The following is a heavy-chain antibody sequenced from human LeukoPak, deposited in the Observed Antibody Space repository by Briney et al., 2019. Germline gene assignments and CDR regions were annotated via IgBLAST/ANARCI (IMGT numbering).Heavy chain of an antibody. CDR2: MNPNSGNT. V-gene: IGHV1-8*01. CDR1: GYTFTSYD. CDR3: ARGRQGQLARLGRYYYYYMDV. D-gene: IGHD3-16*01. J-gene: IGHJ6*03. Sequence: ASVKVSCKASGYTFTSYDINWVRQATGQGLEWMGWMNPNSGNTGYAQKFQGRVTMTRNTSISTAYMELSSLRSEDTAVYYCARGRQGQLARLGRYYYYYMDVWGKGTTVTVSS.